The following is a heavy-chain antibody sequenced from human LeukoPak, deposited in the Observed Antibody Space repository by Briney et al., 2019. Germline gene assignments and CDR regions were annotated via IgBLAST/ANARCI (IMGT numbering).Heavy chain of an antibody. CDR3: ARVGYGDYAWFDP. Sequence: PSETLSLTCTVSGGSISSGSYYWSWIRQPAGKGLEWIGRIYTSGSTNYNPSLKSRVTISVDTSKNQFSLKLSSMTAADTAVYYCARVGYGDYAWFDPWGQGTLVTVSS. J-gene: IGHJ5*02. V-gene: IGHV4-61*02. D-gene: IGHD4-17*01. CDR1: GGSISSGSYY. CDR2: IYTSGST.